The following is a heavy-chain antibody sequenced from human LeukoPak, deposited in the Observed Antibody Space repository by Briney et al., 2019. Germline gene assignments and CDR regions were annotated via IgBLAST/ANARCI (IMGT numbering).Heavy chain of an antibody. J-gene: IGHJ4*02. CDR2: IWHDGSAK. D-gene: IGHD6-19*01. CDR1: GFSFSSYG. V-gene: IGHV3-33*06. Sequence: GRFLILSCAASGFSFSSYGMHLVRPAPGKGLEWVAVIWHDGSAKFYVASVRGRFSISRDDSKNTLYLQMNSLRAEDTALYYCAKDNRGGWSGYFDYWGRGALVTVSS. CDR3: AKDNRGGWSGYFDY.